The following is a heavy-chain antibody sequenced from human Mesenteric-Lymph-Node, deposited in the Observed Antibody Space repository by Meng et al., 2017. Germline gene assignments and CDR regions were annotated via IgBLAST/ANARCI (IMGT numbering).Heavy chain of an antibody. Sequence: GESLKISCAASGFTFSTYAMNWVRRAPGKGLEWVSAITGTGVGTYYADSVKGRFTISRDNSRNTLYLQMNSLRAEDTARYYCAKRSSDTTGYYHYYFDYWGQGTLVTVSS. J-gene: IGHJ4*02. CDR3: AKRSSDTTGYYHYYFDY. V-gene: IGHV3-23*01. CDR2: ITGTGVGT. CDR1: GFTFSTYA. D-gene: IGHD3-22*01.